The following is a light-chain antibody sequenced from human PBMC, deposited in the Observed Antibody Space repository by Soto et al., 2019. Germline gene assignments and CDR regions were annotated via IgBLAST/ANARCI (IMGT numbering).Light chain of an antibody. J-gene: IGLJ2*01. V-gene: IGLV2-23*01. Sequence: QSALTQPASVSGSPGQSITIACTGTSSDVGGYNLVSWYQHHPGKAPKLIIYEGSKRPPGVSNRFSASKSGNTASLTISGLQAEDEADYHCCSYADVNTVIFGGGTKLTVL. CDR3: CSYADVNTVI. CDR1: SSDVGGYNL. CDR2: EGS.